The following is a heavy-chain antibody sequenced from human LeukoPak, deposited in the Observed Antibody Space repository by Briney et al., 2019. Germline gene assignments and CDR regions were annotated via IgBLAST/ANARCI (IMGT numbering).Heavy chain of an antibody. V-gene: IGHV3-23*01. CDR2: ISGSGGST. Sequence: GGSLRLSCAASGFTFSSYAMSWVRQAPGKGLEWVSAISGSGGSTYYADSVKGRLTISRDNSKNTLYLQMNSLRADDTAVYYCARDGHETSEYSSSWYSDWFDPWGQGTLVTVSS. D-gene: IGHD6-13*01. J-gene: IGHJ5*02. CDR1: GFTFSSYA. CDR3: ARDGHETSEYSSSWYSDWFDP.